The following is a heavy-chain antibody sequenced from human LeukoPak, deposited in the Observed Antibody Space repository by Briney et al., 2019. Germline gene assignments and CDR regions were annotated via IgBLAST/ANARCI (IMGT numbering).Heavy chain of an antibody. V-gene: IGHV4-31*03. CDR2: IYYSGST. CDR3: ARGLGYCSGGSCYVSWFDP. Sequence: SETLSLTCTVSGGSISSGGYYWSWIRQHPGKGLEWIGYIYYSGSTYYNPSLKSRVTISVDTSKNQFSLKLSSVTAAGTAVYYCARGLGYCSGGSCYVSWFDPWGQGTLVTVSS. D-gene: IGHD2-15*01. J-gene: IGHJ5*02. CDR1: GGSISSGGYY.